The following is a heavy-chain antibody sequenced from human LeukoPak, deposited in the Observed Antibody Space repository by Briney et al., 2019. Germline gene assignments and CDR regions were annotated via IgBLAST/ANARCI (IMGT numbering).Heavy chain of an antibody. Sequence: AETLTLTCTVSGGSISSSSDYWGRIRQPPAKGLEWYVSIYYNWRIYYNPSLKSRVTISVDTSKNQFPLKLSSVTAADTAVYYCARDKDYGDKSSAFDIWGQGKMVTVSS. J-gene: IGHJ3*02. V-gene: IGHV4-39*06. CDR2: IYYNWRI. CDR3: ARDKDYGDKSSAFDI. CDR1: GGSISSSSDY. D-gene: IGHD4-17*01.